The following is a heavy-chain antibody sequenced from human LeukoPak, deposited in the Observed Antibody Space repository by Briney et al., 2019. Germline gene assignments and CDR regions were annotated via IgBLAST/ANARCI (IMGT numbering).Heavy chain of an antibody. J-gene: IGHJ6*02. D-gene: IGHD5-12*01. CDR1: GNPLSEVS. V-gene: IGHV1-24*01. Sequence: GASVKVSCKVSGNPLSEVSLHWVRQAPGKGLEWMGGFDPEDEEIIYAPKFQARVTLTADESTNTVFMRLTSLRSDDTAVYYCATDRSGYDLGYYGLDVWGRGTTVTV. CDR3: ATDRSGYDLGYYGLDV. CDR2: FDPEDEEI.